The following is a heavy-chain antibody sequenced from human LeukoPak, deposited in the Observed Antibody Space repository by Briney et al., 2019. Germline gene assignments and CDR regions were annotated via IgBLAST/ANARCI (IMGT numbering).Heavy chain of an antibody. J-gene: IGHJ4*02. CDR1: GFTVSSNY. CDR2: ISGSGGST. D-gene: IGHD3-22*01. V-gene: IGHV3-23*01. CDR3: AKKTMIVVAVEDY. Sequence: PGGSLRLSCAASGFTVSSNYMSWVRQAPGKGLEWVSAISGSGGSTYYADSVKGRFTISRDNSKNTLYLQMNSLRAEDTAVYYCAKKTMIVVAVEDYWGQGTLVTVSS.